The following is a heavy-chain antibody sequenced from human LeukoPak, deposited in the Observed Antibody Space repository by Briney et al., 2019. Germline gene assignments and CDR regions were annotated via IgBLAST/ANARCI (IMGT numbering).Heavy chain of an antibody. CDR2: INWSGGST. CDR1: GFAFDEHG. D-gene: IGHD2-2*01. Sequence: GGSLRLSCTASGFAFDEHGMSWVRQVPGKGLEWVSGINWSGGSTGYADPLRGRLTISRDNAKNSLYLQTDSLRAEDTALYYCARAPITSPFYFDSWGQGTLVTVSS. V-gene: IGHV3-20*04. CDR3: ARAPITSPFYFDS. J-gene: IGHJ4*02.